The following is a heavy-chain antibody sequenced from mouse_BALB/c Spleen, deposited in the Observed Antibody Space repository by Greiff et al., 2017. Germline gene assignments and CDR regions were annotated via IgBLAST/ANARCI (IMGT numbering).Heavy chain of an antibody. Sequence: EVQRVESGGGLVQPKGSLKLSCAASGFTFNTYAMNWVRQAPGKGLEWVARIRSKSNNYATYYADSVKDRFTISRDDSQSMLYLQMNNLKTEDTAMYYCVRHPDYYGAWFAYWGQGTLVTVSA. V-gene: IGHV10-1*02. CDR3: VRHPDYYGAWFAY. CDR1: GFTFNTYA. D-gene: IGHD1-1*01. CDR2: IRSKSNNYAT. J-gene: IGHJ3*01.